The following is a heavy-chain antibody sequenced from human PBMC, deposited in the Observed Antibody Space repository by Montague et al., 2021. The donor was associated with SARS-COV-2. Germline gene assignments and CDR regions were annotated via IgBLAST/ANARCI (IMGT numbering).Heavy chain of an antibody. D-gene: IGHD3-3*01. J-gene: IGHJ4*02. V-gene: IGHV4-34*01. CDR3: ARGVTIFGVVDTIDY. CDR1: TDSFSGYY. CDR2: ITHSGST. Sequence: SETLSLTCAVYTDSFSGYYWSWIRQSPGKGLELIGEITHSGSTNHNPSLQSRVTISVDKSKKQVSLKLRSLTAADTAVYYCARGVTIFGVVDTIDYWGQGTLVTVSS.